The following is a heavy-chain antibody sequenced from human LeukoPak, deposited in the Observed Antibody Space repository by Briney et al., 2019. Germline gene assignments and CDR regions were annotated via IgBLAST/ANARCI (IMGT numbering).Heavy chain of an antibody. Sequence: GGSLRLSYAASGFTVSSNYMSWVRQAPGKGLEWVSVIYSGGSTYYADSVKGRFTISRDNSKNTLFLQMNSLRAEDTAVYYCAREGTSSGWYPFDYWGQGTLVTVSS. V-gene: IGHV3-53*01. D-gene: IGHD6-19*01. CDR2: IYSGGST. CDR3: AREGTSSGWYPFDY. CDR1: GFTVSSNY. J-gene: IGHJ4*02.